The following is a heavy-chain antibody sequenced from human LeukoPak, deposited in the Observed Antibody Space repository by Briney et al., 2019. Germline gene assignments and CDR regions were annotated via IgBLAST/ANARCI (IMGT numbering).Heavy chain of an antibody. CDR3: AKVVYGGVIDYYFDY. CDR2: INPNSGGT. J-gene: IGHJ4*02. D-gene: IGHD3-16*02. V-gene: IGHV1-2*02. CDR1: GYTFTGYY. Sequence: GASVKVSCKASGYTFTGYYMHWVRQAPGQGLEWMGWINPNSGGTNYAQKFQGRVTMTRDTSISTAYMELSRLRSDDTAVYYCAKVVYGGVIDYYFDYWGQGTLVTVSS.